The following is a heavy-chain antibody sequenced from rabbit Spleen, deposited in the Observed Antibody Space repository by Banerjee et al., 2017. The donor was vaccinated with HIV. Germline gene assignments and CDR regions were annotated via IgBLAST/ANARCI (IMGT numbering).Heavy chain of an antibody. D-gene: IGHD2-1*01. CDR2: IYGGSSGST. Sequence: QEQLVESGGGLVKPEGSLTLTCKASGVSFSDKDVMCWVRQAPGKGLECIACIYGGSSGSTYYASWAKGRFTISKTSSTTVTLQMTSLTAADTATYYCARGSAAMTMVITGFYFNLWGPGTLVTVS. CDR3: ARGSAAMTMVITGFYFNL. CDR1: GVSFSDKDV. J-gene: IGHJ4*01. V-gene: IGHV1S45*01.